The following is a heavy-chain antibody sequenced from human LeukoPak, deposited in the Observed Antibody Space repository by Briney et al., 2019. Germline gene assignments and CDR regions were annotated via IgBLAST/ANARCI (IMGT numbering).Heavy chain of an antibody. CDR3: AVTTFGY. D-gene: IGHD4-17*01. Sequence: GGSLRLSCAASGFTFSSYAMHWVRQAPGKGLEYVSAISSNGGSTYYANSVKGRFTISRDNSKNTLYLQMGSLGAEDMAVYYCAVTTFGYWGQGTLVTVSS. V-gene: IGHV3-64*01. CDR1: GFTFSSYA. CDR2: ISSNGGST. J-gene: IGHJ4*02.